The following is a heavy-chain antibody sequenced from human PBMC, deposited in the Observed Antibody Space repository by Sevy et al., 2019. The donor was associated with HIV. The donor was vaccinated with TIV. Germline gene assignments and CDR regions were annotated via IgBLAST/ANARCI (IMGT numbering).Heavy chain of an antibody. D-gene: IGHD3-16*02. V-gene: IGHV3-21*01. CDR1: GFTFSSYT. Sequence: GGSLRLSCAVSGFTFSSYTMNWVRQAPGKGLEWVSSISSSSSYIYYADSVKGRFTISRDNAKNSLYLQMNSVRAEYTAVYYCAREEEDYVWGTSRDLTFFDYWGQGTLVTVSS. CDR3: AREEEDYVWGTSRDLTFFDY. CDR2: ISSSSSYI. J-gene: IGHJ4*02.